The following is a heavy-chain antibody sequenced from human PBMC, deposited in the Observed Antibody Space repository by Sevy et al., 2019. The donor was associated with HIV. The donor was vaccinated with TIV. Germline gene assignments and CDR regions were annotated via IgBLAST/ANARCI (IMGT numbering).Heavy chain of an antibody. V-gene: IGHV3-64D*06. CDR1: GFTFSSYA. CDR3: VKDPEPDYDFWSGYSNYYYYGMDV. J-gene: IGHJ6*02. Sequence: GGSLRLSCSASGFTFSSYAMHWVRQAPGKGLEYVSAISSNGGSTYYADSGKGRFTISRDNSKNTLYHPMSSLSAEDTAGYYCVKDPEPDYDFWSGYSNYYYYGMDVWGQGTTVTVSS. D-gene: IGHD3-3*01. CDR2: ISSNGGST.